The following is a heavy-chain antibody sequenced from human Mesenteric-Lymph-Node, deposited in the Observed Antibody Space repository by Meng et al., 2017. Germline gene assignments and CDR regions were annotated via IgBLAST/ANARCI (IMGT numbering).Heavy chain of an antibody. D-gene: IGHD1-7*01. CDR3: AREDGNYGGYFDL. J-gene: IGHJ2*01. V-gene: IGHV4-31*11. CDR2: VYGSGNT. Sequence: QAQVQECGPGLVNPSSALSPTRVVSCGFISNGGHYWSWIRQHPGKGLEWIGYVYGSGNTYYNPSLGSRVNISIDTSKDQFSLKLSSVTAADTAVYYCAREDGNYGGYFDLWGRGTLVTVSS. CDR1: CGFISNGGHY.